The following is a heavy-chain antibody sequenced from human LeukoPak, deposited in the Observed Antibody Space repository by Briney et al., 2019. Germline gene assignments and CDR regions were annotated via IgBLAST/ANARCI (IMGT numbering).Heavy chain of an antibody. CDR1: SGSISDNNYF. Sequence: ASETLSLTCTVSSGSISDNNYFWGWIRQPPGKGLEWIGSIYYSGSTYYNPSLKSRVTISLDTSKNQFSLKLSSVTAADTAVYYCARQLWFGELLNYWGQGTLVTVSS. CDR2: IYYSGST. J-gene: IGHJ4*02. D-gene: IGHD3-10*01. V-gene: IGHV4-39*01. CDR3: ARQLWFGELLNY.